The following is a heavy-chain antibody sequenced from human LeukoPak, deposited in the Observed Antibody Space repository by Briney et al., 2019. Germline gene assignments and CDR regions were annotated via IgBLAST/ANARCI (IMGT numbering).Heavy chain of an antibody. CDR2: INHSGDT. CDR1: GGSFSDYY. CDR3: ARIQLWPLHYFDY. D-gene: IGHD5-18*01. Sequence: PSETLSLTCAVYGGSFSDYYWSWIRQPPGKGLEWIGEINHSGDTKYNPSLKSRVTISVDTSKNQFSLKVSSVTAADTAVYYCARIQLWPLHYFDYWGQGPVVTVSS. J-gene: IGHJ4*02. V-gene: IGHV4-34*01.